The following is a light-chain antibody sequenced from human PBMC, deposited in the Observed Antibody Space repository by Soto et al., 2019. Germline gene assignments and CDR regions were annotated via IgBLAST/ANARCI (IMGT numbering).Light chain of an antibody. CDR1: SDSVSASHF. J-gene: IGLJ3*02. Sequence: QAVVTQEPSFSVSPGGTVTLTCGLSSDSVSASHFPSWYQQTPGQAPRTLIYNTNTRSSGVPDRFSGSILGNRAALTITGAQADDESDYYCAAWDDSLNGQGVFGGGTKLTVL. V-gene: IGLV8-61*01. CDR2: NTN. CDR3: AAWDDSLNGQGV.